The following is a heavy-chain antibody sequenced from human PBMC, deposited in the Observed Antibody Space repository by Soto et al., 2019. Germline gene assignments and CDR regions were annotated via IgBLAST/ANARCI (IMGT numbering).Heavy chain of an antibody. CDR3: ARAGGEGDIIGPFDI. D-gene: IGHD3-10*01. Sequence: EVQLVESGGDLVQPGRSLRLSCEASGFTFDDHAMYWVRQGPGKGLEWVSGVTWNSGTIAYADSVKGRFTISRDNAKKYLYIEMNSLRPEDTAWYHCARAGGEGDIIGPFDIWGQWTMVIVSS. V-gene: IGHV3-9*01. J-gene: IGHJ3*02. CDR2: VTWNSGTI. CDR1: GFTFDDHA.